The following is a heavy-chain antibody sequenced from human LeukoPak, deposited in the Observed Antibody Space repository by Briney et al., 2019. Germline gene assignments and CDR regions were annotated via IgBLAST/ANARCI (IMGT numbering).Heavy chain of an antibody. CDR3: ASTPTGYSSGWYGF. Sequence: PSETLSLTCTVSGGSISSYYWSWIRQPAGKGLEWIGRIYTSGSTNYNPSLKSRVTMSVDTSKNQFSLKLSSVTAADTAVYYCASTPTGYSSGWYGFWGQGTLVTVSS. CDR1: GGSISSYY. V-gene: IGHV4-4*07. J-gene: IGHJ4*02. CDR2: IYTSGST. D-gene: IGHD6-19*01.